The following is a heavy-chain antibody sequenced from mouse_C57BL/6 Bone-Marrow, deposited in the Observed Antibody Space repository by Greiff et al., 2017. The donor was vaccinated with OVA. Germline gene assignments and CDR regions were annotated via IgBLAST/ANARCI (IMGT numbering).Heavy chain of an antibody. CDR1: GFSFTSYA. J-gene: IGHJ2*01. CDR2: IWTGGGT. D-gene: IGHD1-1*01. CDR3: ARNLGIRTTVGSPHFDY. Sequence: VKLMESGPGLVAPSQRLSITCTVSGFSFTSYAISWVRQPPGKGLEWLGVIWTGGGTNYTSALKSRLSISKDNSKSQVFLKMNSLQTDDTARYYCARNLGIRTTVGSPHFDYWGQGTTLTVSS. V-gene: IGHV2-9-1*01.